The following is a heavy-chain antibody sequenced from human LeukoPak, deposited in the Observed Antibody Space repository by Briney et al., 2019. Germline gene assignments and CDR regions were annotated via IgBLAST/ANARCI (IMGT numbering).Heavy chain of an antibody. CDR3: ARADYDYVWGSYRYYFDY. V-gene: IGHV4-30-4*01. Sequence: TSETLSLTCTVSGGSISSGDYYWSWIRQPPGKGLEWIGYIYYSGSTDYNPSLKSRVTISVDTSKKQFSLKLSSVTAADTAVYYCARADYDYVWGSYRYYFDYWGQGTLVTVSS. D-gene: IGHD3-16*02. CDR1: GGSISSGDYY. CDR2: IYYSGST. J-gene: IGHJ4*02.